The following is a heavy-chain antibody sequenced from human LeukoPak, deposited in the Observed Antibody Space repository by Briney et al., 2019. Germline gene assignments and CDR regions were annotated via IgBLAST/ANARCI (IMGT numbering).Heavy chain of an antibody. Sequence: PSETLSLTCIVSGDSISTDHWSWIRQSPGKGLEWIGYINYSGNSEYNPSLKSRVTISVDRSKNQVSLKMRSVTAADTAVYYCASLDCISDTCYNYWALGALVTVSS. CDR2: INYSGNS. D-gene: IGHD2-21*01. CDR1: GDSISTDH. J-gene: IGHJ4*02. CDR3: ASLDCISDTCYNY. V-gene: IGHV4-59*08.